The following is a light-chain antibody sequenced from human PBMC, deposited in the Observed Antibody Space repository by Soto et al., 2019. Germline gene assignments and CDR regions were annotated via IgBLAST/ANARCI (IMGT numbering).Light chain of an antibody. V-gene: IGKV3-20*01. CDR2: GAS. CDR1: QSVANSY. Sequence: EIVLTQSPGTQSLSPGERATLSCRASQSVANSYLAWYQQKPGQAPRLLIYGASSRATGIPDRFSGSGSGTDFILTISRLESEDFAVYYCQQYGTLITFGQGTRLEIK. J-gene: IGKJ5*01. CDR3: QQYGTLIT.